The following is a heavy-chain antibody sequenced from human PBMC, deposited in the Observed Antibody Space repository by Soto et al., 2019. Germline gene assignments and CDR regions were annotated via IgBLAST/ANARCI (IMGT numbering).Heavy chain of an antibody. CDR2: ISSSSSYI. CDR3: AKEVSPGGMDV. Sequence: GGSLRLSCAASGLTFSSYSMNWVRQAPGKGLEWVSSISSSSSYIYYADSVKGRFTISRDNAKNSLYLQMNSLRAEDTAVYYCAKEVSPGGMDVWGQGTTVTVSS. D-gene: IGHD6-6*01. J-gene: IGHJ6*02. V-gene: IGHV3-21*04. CDR1: GLTFSSYS.